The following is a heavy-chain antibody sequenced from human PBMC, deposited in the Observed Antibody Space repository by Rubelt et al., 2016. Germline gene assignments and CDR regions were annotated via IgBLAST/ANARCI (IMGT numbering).Heavy chain of an antibody. J-gene: IGHJ4*02. CDR1: GFTFSSYA. CDR3: ARVVSGSYHGAFDY. V-gene: IGHV3-23*01. Sequence: EVQLLESGGGLVQPGGSLRLSCAASGFTFSSYAMSWVRQAPGKGLEWVSAISGSGGSTYYADSVKGRFTISRDNAKNSLYLQMNSLRAEETAVYYCARVVSGSYHGAFDYWGQGTLVTVSP. CDR2: ISGSGGST. D-gene: IGHD1-26*01.